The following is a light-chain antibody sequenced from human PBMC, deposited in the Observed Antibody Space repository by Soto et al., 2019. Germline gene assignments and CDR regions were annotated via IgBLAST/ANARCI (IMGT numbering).Light chain of an antibody. Sequence: QSALTQPRSVSGSPGQSVTISYTGTSSEVGGYNYVSWYQQHPDKAPKLMIYDVSKRPSGVPDRFSGSKSGNTASLTISGLEAEDEADYYCCSYAGSYTYVFGTGTKLTVL. V-gene: IGLV2-11*01. CDR1: SSEVGGYNY. CDR3: CSYAGSYTYV. CDR2: DVS. J-gene: IGLJ1*01.